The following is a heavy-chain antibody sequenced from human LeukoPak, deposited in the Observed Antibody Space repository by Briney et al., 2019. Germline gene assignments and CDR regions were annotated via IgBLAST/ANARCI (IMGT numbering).Heavy chain of an antibody. D-gene: IGHD3-10*01. V-gene: IGHV4-61*08. J-gene: IGHJ4*02. CDR3: ARGSGSYDYFDY. CDR2: IYYSGST. Sequence: SQTLSLTCAVSGGSSSSGGYYLSWIRKPPGKGLEWIGYIYYSGSTNYNPSLKSRVTISVDTSKNQFSLKLSSVTAADTAVYYCARGSGSYDYFDYWGQGTLVTVSS. CDR1: GGSSSSGGYY.